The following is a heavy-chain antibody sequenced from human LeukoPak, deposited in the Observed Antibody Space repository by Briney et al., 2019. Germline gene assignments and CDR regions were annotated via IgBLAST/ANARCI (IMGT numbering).Heavy chain of an antibody. CDR1: GGTFSSYD. CDR3: AREEGAARNWFDP. J-gene: IGHJ5*02. D-gene: IGHD6-6*01. V-gene: IGHV1-69*04. CDR2: IIPILGIA. Sequence: ASVKVSCKASGGTFSSYDISWVRQAPGQGLEWMGRIIPILGIANYAQKFQGRVTITADKSTSTAYMELSSLRSEDTAVYYCAREEGAARNWFDPWGQGTLVTVSS.